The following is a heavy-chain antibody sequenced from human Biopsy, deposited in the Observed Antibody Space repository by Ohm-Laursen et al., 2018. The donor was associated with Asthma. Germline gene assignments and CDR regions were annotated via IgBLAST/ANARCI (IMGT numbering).Heavy chain of an antibody. D-gene: IGHD3-16*02. Sequence: GSLRLSCTASGLTFSGYPMHWVRQTPGKGLEWVGRIRSKANNQTTAYAAAVEGRFSISRDDSKGTAFLHMNRLKTDDTAVYFCTTGVIAAGDTNLDYWGRGILVTVSS. J-gene: IGHJ4*02. CDR3: TTGVIAAGDTNLDY. V-gene: IGHV3-73*01. CDR1: GLTFSGYP. CDR2: IRSKANNQTT.